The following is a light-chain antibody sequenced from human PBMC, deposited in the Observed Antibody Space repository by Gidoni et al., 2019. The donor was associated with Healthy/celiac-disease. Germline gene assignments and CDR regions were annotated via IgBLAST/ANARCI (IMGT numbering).Light chain of an antibody. CDR2: DAS. CDR3: QQRSNWHPGT. Sequence: EIVLTQSPATLSLSPGERATLSCRASQGVSSYLAWYQQKPGQAPRLLIYDASNRATGIPVRFSGSGPGTDFTLTISSLEPEDFAVYYCQQRSNWHPGTFGQXTKVEIK. J-gene: IGKJ1*01. V-gene: IGKV3D-11*01. CDR1: QGVSSY.